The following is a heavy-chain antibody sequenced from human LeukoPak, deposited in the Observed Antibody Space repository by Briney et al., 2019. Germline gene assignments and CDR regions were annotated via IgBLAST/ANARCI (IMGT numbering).Heavy chain of an antibody. CDR3: AREGVGTSAFDI. CDR2: IIPIFGTA. D-gene: IGHD1-26*01. CDR1: GGTFSSYA. Sequence: SVKVSGKASGGTFSSYAISWVRQAPGQGLGWMGGIIPIFGTANYAQKFQGRVTITADESTSTAYMELSSLRSEDTAVYYCAREGVGTSAFDIWGQGTMVTVSS. V-gene: IGHV1-69*13. J-gene: IGHJ3*02.